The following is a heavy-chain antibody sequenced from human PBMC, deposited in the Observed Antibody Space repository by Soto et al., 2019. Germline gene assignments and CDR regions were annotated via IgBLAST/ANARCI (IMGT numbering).Heavy chain of an antibody. CDR3: ARERPDGSRLDP. CDR2: IYYSGST. Sequence: LSHTCTVSGGSISNGDYYWSWIRQPPGKGLEWIGYIYYSGSTYYNPSLKSRVTISVDTSKNQFSLKLSSVTAADTAVYYCARERPDGSRLDPWGQGTLVTVSS. CDR1: GGSISNGDYY. V-gene: IGHV4-30-4*01. D-gene: IGHD6-13*01. J-gene: IGHJ5*02.